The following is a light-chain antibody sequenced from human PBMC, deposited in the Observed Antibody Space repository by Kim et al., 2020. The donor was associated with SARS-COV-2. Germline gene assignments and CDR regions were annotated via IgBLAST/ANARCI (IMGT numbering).Light chain of an antibody. CDR2: TAS. V-gene: IGLV8-61*01. J-gene: IGLJ3*02. CDR3: VLYVGSGWV. CDR1: SGSVSASSY. Sequence: PVGPVTQNGGLSSGSVSASSYPGWYQKTPGQAPPTLIYTASTRSSGVPDRFSGSIVGNKAALTITGAQADDESDYYCVLYVGSGWVFGGGTQLTVL.